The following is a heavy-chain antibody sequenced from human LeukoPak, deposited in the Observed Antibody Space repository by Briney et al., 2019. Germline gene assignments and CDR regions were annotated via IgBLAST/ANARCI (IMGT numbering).Heavy chain of an antibody. D-gene: IGHD1-26*01. CDR3: VRDPGSFSGPTY. CDR1: GFNITNNY. CDR2: IYSGGDT. V-gene: IGHV3-53*01. Sequence: GGSLRLSCAASGFNITNNYMRWVRQAPGKGLEWVSVIYSGGDTDYADSVRGRFTISRDNSKNTVYLQMISLRVEDTALYYCVRDPGSFSGPTYWGQGTPVSVSS. J-gene: IGHJ4*02.